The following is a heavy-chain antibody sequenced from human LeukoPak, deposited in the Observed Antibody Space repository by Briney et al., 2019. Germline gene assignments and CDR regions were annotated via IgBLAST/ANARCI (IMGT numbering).Heavy chain of an antibody. CDR3: ARDQDSGSSHFYYYYYMDV. J-gene: IGHJ6*03. D-gene: IGHD1-26*01. CDR2: ISAYNGNT. V-gene: IGHV1-18*01. Sequence: ASVKDSCKASGYTFTSYGISWVRQAPGQGLEWMGWISAYNGNTNYAQKLQGRVTMTTDTSTSTAYMELRSLRSDDTAVYYCARDQDSGSSHFYYYYYMDVWGKGTTVTVSS. CDR1: GYTFTSYG.